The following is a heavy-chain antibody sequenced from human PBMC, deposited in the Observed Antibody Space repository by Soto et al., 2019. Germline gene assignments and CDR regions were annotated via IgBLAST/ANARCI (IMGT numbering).Heavy chain of an antibody. D-gene: IGHD3-10*01. CDR1: GGSITSHY. J-gene: IGHJ6*02. V-gene: IGHV4-59*08. Sequence: SETLSLTCSVSGGSITSHYCSWFRQPPGKGLEWIGYIHHSGSTSYNPSLKNRVTMSVDTSKNQFSLKVSSVTAADTALYYCARQGFGQLHGLVDVWGPGTTVTVSS. CDR3: ARQGFGQLHGLVDV. CDR2: IHHSGST.